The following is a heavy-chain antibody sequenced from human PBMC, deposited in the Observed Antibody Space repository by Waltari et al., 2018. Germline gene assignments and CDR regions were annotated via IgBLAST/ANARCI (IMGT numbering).Heavy chain of an antibody. Sequence: QVQLVQSGAEVKKPGSSVKVSCKASGGTFSSYAISWVRQAPGQGLEWMGGIIPIFGTANYAQKLEGRVTITADESTGTAYMELSSLRSEDTAVYYCARGFSRVGATHYYYGMDVWGQGTTVTVSS. CDR2: IIPIFGTA. J-gene: IGHJ6*02. D-gene: IGHD1-26*01. CDR1: GGTFSSYA. CDR3: ARGFSRVGATHYYYGMDV. V-gene: IGHV1-69*13.